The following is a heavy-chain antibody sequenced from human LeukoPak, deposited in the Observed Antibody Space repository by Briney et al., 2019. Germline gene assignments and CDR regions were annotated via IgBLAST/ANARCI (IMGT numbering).Heavy chain of an antibody. CDR3: GRGRGTTYMFEF. Sequence: PGGSLRLSCAPSGVTFSRYWTHWVRQAPGKGLVWVSHINSDGSSPTYADSAKVRFTISRDNAKKTLYLQMHSLGAEDTAVYYCGRGRGTTYMFEFWGQGTLVTVSS. V-gene: IGHV3-74*01. J-gene: IGHJ4*02. CDR2: INSDGSSP. D-gene: IGHD4-17*01. CDR1: GVTFSRYW.